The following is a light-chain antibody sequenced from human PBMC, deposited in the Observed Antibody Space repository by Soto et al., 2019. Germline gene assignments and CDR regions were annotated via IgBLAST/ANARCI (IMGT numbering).Light chain of an antibody. CDR3: QQYKHGPPIT. Sequence: EIVMTQSPATLSVSPGERATLSCRASQSVSSDLAWYQQKPGQVPRLLIYGSSTRATGIPARFSGSGSGTDFTLTISSLQSEDFAIYYCQQYKHGPPITFGQGTRLEIK. CDR2: GSS. J-gene: IGKJ5*01. CDR1: QSVSSD. V-gene: IGKV3-15*01.